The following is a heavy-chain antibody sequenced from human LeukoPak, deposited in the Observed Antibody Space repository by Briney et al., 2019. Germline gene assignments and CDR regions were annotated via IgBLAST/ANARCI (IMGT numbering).Heavy chain of an antibody. D-gene: IGHD5-12*01. Sequence: KPSETLSLTCAVSGGSISSSTSYWGWIRQPPGKGLEWIGRVYYSGSTFYNPSLKSRVTISVDTSKNQFSLRLSSVTAADTAVYYCARPSLDTVATYDYWGQGTLVTVSS. CDR3: ARPSLDTVATYDY. V-gene: IGHV4-39*01. CDR2: VYYSGST. CDR1: GGSISSSTSY. J-gene: IGHJ4*02.